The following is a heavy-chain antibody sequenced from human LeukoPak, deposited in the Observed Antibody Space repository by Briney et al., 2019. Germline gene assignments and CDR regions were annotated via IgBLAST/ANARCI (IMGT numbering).Heavy chain of an antibody. Sequence: GGSLRLSCAASGFTFSNYAMSWVRQAPGKGLEWVSGISGSGDSTYYADSVKGRFTISRDNSKNTLYLQMNSLRAEDTAVYYCARRSGIAVAGAFDYWGQGTLVTVSS. V-gene: IGHV3-23*01. CDR2: ISGSGDST. CDR3: ARRSGIAVAGAFDY. J-gene: IGHJ4*02. D-gene: IGHD6-19*01. CDR1: GFTFSNYA.